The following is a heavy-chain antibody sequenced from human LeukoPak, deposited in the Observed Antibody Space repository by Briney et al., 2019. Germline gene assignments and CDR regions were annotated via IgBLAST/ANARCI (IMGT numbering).Heavy chain of an antibody. CDR3: AKGVGYCSGGSCQQFDY. J-gene: IGHJ4*02. CDR2: IYNGGST. V-gene: IGHV3-66*01. CDR1: GFTVSFNY. D-gene: IGHD2-15*01. Sequence: PGGSLRLSCAASGFTVSFNYMSWVRQAPGKGLEWVSVIYNGGSTYYADFVKGRFSISSDHSRNTLYLQMNSLRAEDTAVYYCAKGVGYCSGGSCQQFDYWGQGTLVTVSS.